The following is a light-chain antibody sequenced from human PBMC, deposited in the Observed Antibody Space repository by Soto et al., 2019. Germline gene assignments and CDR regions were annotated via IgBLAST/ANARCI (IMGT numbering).Light chain of an antibody. V-gene: IGKV1-5*03. CDR1: QSISSW. J-gene: IGKJ1*01. Sequence: DIQMTQSPSTLSASVGDRVTITCRASQSISSWLAWYQQKPGKAPKLLIYKASTLQSGVPSRFSGSGSWTEFTLAISSLQPDDSATYYCQQYNDNCTFGQGTKV. CDR3: QQYNDNCT. CDR2: KAS.